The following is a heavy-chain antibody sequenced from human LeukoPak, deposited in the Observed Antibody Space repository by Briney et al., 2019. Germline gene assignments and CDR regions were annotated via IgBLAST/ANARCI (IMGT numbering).Heavy chain of an antibody. CDR2: ISYDGSNK. Sequence: GGSLRLSCAASGFTFSSYAMHWVRQAPGKGLEWVAVISYDGSNKYYADSVKGRFTISRDNSKNTLYLQMNSLRAEDTAVYYCARDRPTIRIAAPHYWGQGTLVTVSS. V-gene: IGHV3-30-3*01. D-gene: IGHD6-13*01. J-gene: IGHJ4*02. CDR1: GFTFSSYA. CDR3: ARDRPTIRIAAPHY.